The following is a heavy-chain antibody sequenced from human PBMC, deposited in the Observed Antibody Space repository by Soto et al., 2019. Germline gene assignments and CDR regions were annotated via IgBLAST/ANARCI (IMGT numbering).Heavy chain of an antibody. D-gene: IGHD1-1*01. CDR1: GYSFTSYW. Sequence: PGESLKISCKGSGYSFTSYWIGWVRQMPGKGQEWMGIIYPGDSDTRYSPSFQGQVTISADKSISTAYLQWSSLKASDTAMYYCARVRGYNYYYYYMDVWGKGTTVTVSS. CDR3: ARVRGYNYYYYYMDV. V-gene: IGHV5-51*01. CDR2: IYPGDSDT. J-gene: IGHJ6*03.